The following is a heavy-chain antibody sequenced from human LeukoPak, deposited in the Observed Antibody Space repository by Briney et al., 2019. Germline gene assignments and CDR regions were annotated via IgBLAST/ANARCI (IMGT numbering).Heavy chain of an antibody. CDR1: GGSISSYY. Sequence: PSETLSLTCTVSGGSISSYYWSWIRQPPGKGLEWIGRIYISGSTTYNPSLKSRVTMSVDTSKNKFSLKLSSVTAADTAVYYCAREGLEYYDSSGYFLFSNAFDIWGQGTMVTVSS. J-gene: IGHJ3*02. CDR2: IYISGST. D-gene: IGHD3-22*01. V-gene: IGHV4-4*07. CDR3: AREGLEYYDSSGYFLFSNAFDI.